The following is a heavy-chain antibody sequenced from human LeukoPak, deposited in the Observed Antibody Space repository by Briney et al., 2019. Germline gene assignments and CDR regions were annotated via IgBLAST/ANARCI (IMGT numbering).Heavy chain of an antibody. CDR3: ARKLWFGEPCCYFDY. D-gene: IGHD3-10*01. J-gene: IGHJ4*02. V-gene: IGHV3-23*01. CDR1: GFTFSTYA. Sequence: GGSLRLSCAASGFTFSTYAMSWVRQAPGKGLEWVSHISGSGGATYYADSVKGRFTISRDNSKNTLYLQMNSLRAEDTAVYYCARKLWFGEPCCYFDYWGQGTLVTVSS. CDR2: ISGSGGAT.